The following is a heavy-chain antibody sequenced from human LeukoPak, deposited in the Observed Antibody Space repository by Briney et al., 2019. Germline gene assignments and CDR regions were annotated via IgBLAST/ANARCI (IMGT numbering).Heavy chain of an antibody. CDR1: GFTFSNYG. D-gene: IGHD3-10*01. CDR3: AKEGIRGVRLLDY. CDR2: ISYDGSNK. V-gene: IGHV3-30*18. Sequence: GGSLRLSCAASGFTFSNYGMHWVRQAPGKGLEWVAIISYDGSNKYYADSVKGRFTISRDNSKNTLYLQMNSLRAEDTSVYYCAKEGIRGVRLLDYWGQGTLVTVSS. J-gene: IGHJ4*02.